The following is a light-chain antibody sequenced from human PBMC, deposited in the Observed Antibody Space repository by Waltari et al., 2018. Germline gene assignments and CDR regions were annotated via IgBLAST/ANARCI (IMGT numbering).Light chain of an antibody. CDR1: QTVRTTY. CDR3: QQYDISPLT. CDR2: GAS. Sequence: IVLPQSPGTLSLSPGERATLSCRASQTVRTTYLAWYQQKPGQAPTLVIHGASSRATGIPDRFSGSGSGTDFSLTISSLEPEDFAVYYCQQYDISPLTFGGGTKVEIK. V-gene: IGKV3-20*01. J-gene: IGKJ4*01.